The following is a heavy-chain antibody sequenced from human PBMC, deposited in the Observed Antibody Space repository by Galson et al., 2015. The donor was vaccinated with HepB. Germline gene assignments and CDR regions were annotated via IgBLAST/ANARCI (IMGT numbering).Heavy chain of an antibody. D-gene: IGHD6-19*01. V-gene: IGHV4-39*07. CDR1: GGSISSSSYY. CDR2: IYYSGST. Sequence: ETLSLTCTVSGGSISSSSYYWGWIRQPPGKGLEWIGSIYYSGSTYYNPSLKSRVTISVDTSKNQFSLKLSSVTAADTAVYYCARDGRGYSSGWYRLHEYFQHWGQGTLVTVSS. CDR3: ARDGRGYSSGWYRLHEYFQH. J-gene: IGHJ1*01.